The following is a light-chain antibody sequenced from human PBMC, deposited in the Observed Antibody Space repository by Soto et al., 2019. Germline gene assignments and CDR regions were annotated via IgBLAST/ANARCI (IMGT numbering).Light chain of an antibody. J-gene: IGKJ1*01. CDR1: QNVDKF. V-gene: IGKV3-11*01. CDR2: DSS. CDR3: QQRKNWPPIT. Sequence: EIELTQSPATLSLSPGETATLXXRASQNVDKFFAWYQQRPGQPPRLLXFDSSNTATGVPVRFSGSGSGTVFTLTIGSLEPEDSAVYYCQQRKNWPPITFGQGTKVDIK.